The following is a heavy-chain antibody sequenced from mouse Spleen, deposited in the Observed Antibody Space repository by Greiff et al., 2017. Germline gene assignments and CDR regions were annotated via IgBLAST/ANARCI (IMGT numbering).Heavy chain of an antibody. J-gene: IGHJ3*01. D-gene: IGHD2-4*01. Sequence: VKLMESGPGLVAPSQSLSITCTVSGFSLTSYGVHWVRQPPGKGLEWLVVIWSDGSTTYNSALKSRLSISKDNSKSQVFLKMNSLQTDDTAMYYCARGGYYDYDESWFAYWGQGTLVTVSA. CDR3: ARGGYYDYDESWFAY. CDR1: GFSLTSYG. CDR2: IWSDGST. V-gene: IGHV2-6*03.